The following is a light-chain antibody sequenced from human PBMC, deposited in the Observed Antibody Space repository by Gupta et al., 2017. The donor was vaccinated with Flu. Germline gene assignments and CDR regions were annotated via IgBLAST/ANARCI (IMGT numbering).Light chain of an antibody. Sequence: PASLSASLGDRVTITCRASQYINNFLDWYQQKPGQAPKLLIYDASNWQSGVPARFSGSGSGADFTLTISSLEPEDFATYYCQQSSNFTGTFGQGTKVQI. CDR1: QYINNF. CDR3: QQSSNFTGT. CDR2: DAS. V-gene: IGKV1-39*01. J-gene: IGKJ1*01.